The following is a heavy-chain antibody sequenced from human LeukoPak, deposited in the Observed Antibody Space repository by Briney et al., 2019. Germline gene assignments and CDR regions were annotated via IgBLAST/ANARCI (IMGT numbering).Heavy chain of an antibody. J-gene: IGHJ6*02. CDR2: IGSSGSTI. CDR3: VRDTRSSYSYYGMDV. D-gene: IGHD3-10*01. V-gene: IGHV3-48*03. CDR1: GFTFSNYE. Sequence: GGSLRLSCAASGFTFSNYEMNWVRQAPGKGLEWVSYIGSSGSTIYYADSVKGRFTISRDNAKNSLFLQMNSLRAEDTAIYYCVRDTRSSYSYYGMDVWGQGTTVTVSS.